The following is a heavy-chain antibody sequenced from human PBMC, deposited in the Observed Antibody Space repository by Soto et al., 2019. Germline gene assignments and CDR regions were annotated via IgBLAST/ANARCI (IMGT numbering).Heavy chain of an antibody. V-gene: IGHV4-30-4*01. CDR2: IYYSGST. J-gene: IGHJ4*02. CDR1: GGSISSGDYY. CDR3: ARGRGDSSGYPKYYFDY. Sequence: KPSETLSLTCTVSGGSISSGDYYWSWIRQPPGKGLEWIGYIYYSGSTYYNPSLKSRVTISVDTSKNQFSLKLSSVTAADTAVYYCARGRGDSSGYPKYYFDYWGQGTLVTVSS. D-gene: IGHD3-22*01.